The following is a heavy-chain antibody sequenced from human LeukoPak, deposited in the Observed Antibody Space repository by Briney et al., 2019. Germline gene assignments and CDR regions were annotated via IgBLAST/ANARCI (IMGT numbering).Heavy chain of an antibody. CDR3: ARDRLWFGDGSPFDY. J-gene: IGHJ4*02. Sequence: GGSLRLSCAASGFTLGDFAMYWVRQAPGKGLEWVASILYDGSNDNYAASVKGRFTISRDNSKSTLYLQMDDLRDEDTAVYYCARDRLWFGDGSPFDYWGQGNLVTVSS. V-gene: IGHV3-30*04. CDR2: ILYDGSND. D-gene: IGHD3-10*01. CDR1: GFTLGDFA.